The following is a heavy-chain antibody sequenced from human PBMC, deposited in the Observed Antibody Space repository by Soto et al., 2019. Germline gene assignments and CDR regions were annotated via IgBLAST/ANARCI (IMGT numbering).Heavy chain of an antibody. CDR1: GGAFGSYA. D-gene: IGHD5-12*01. CDR3: TRHRGYSSGYWGQDF. V-gene: IGHV1-69*01. CDR2: IIPMFETT. Sequence: QVQLVQSGAEVKKPGSSVKVSCKASGGAFGSYAINWVRQAPGQGLEWMGGIIPMFETTNYAQRFQGRVTVTADESTSTVYLELTRLRSEDTGMYYCTRHRGYSSGYWGQDFWGQGTPVTVSS. J-gene: IGHJ4*02.